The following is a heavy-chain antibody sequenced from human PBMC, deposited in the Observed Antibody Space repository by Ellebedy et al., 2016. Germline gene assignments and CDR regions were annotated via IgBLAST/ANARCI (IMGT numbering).Heavy chain of an antibody. D-gene: IGHD3-22*01. J-gene: IGHJ4*02. V-gene: IGHV1-46*01. CDR2: INPSGGST. Sequence: ASVKVSCKASGGTFSSYAISWVRQAPGQGLEWMGIINPSGGSTSYAQKFQGRVTMTRDTSTSTVYMELSSLRSEDTAVYYCAGELSRYDSSGYYFWGQGTLVTVSS. CDR1: GGTFSSYA. CDR3: AGELSRYDSSGYYF.